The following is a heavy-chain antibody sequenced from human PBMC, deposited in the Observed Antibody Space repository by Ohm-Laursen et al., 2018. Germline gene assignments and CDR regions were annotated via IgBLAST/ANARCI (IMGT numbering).Heavy chain of an antibody. D-gene: IGHD6-19*01. CDR1: GFTFSNYA. CDR2: ISGSGGST. CDR3: AKGTYSSGWSH. V-gene: IGHV3-23*01. J-gene: IGHJ4*02. Sequence: SLRLSCTASGFTFSNYAMSWVRQAPGKGLEWVSAISGSGGSTYYADSVKGRFTISRDNSKNTLYLQMNSLRAEDTAVYYCAKGTYSSGWSHWGQGTLVTVSS.